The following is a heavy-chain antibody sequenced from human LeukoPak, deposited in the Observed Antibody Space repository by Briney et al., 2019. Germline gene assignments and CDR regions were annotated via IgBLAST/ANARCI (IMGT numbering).Heavy chain of an antibody. V-gene: IGHV5-51*01. D-gene: IGHD1-14*01. CDR3: ARIDRPPFDY. CDR2: IFPGDSDT. CDR1: GYSFTSYW. Sequence: GESLKISCKGSGYSFTSYWIDWVRQMPGKGLEWMGIIFPGDSDTRYGPSFQGQVTISADKSIGTAYLQWTSLKASDTAMYYCARIDRPPFDYWGQGTLVTVSS. J-gene: IGHJ4*02.